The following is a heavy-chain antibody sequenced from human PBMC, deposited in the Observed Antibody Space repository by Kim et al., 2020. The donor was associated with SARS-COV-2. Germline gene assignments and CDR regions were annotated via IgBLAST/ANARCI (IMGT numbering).Heavy chain of an antibody. D-gene: IGHD3-16*01. J-gene: IGHJ4*02. CDR3: ARGRWRRLGGQHLMESYSDC. CDR1: GGSLSNNN. Sequence: SQTLSLTCAVYGGSLSNNNWSWNRHPPGKGLEWIGEINFSGNIDYNRSLKSLVTMSLGTPKNQSSVNFTSLAATDTAVYYCARGRWRRLGGQHLMESYSDCWGQRDLGSFSS. V-gene: IGHV4-34*01. CDR2: INFSGNI.